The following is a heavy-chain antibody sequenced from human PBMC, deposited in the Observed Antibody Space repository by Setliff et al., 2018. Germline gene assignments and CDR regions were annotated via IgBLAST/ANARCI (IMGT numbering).Heavy chain of an antibody. Sequence: SETLSLTCTVSSGSIINYYWSWIRQPPGRPLEWIGYIKYDGTTDYNPSLDSRFAVSRDNSRNTLYLEMNSLRPEDTAMYYCAKGGPYYYYYMDVWGKGTMVTVS. CDR1: SGSIINYY. CDR3: AKGGPYYYYYMDV. CDR2: IKYDGTT. V-gene: IGHV4-59*01. J-gene: IGHJ6*03.